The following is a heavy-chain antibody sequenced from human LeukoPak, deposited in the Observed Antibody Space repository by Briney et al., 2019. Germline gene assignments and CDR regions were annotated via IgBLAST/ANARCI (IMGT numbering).Heavy chain of an antibody. CDR1: GSSISSYY. J-gene: IGHJ5*02. CDR2: IYYSGST. V-gene: IGHV4-59*01. CDR3: ARLESRYGWFDP. Sequence: SETLSLTCTVSGSSISSYYWSWIRQPPGKGLEWIGYIYYSGSTNYNPSLKSRVTISVDTSKNQFSLKLSSVTAADTAVYYCARLESRYGWFDPWGQGTLVTVSS. D-gene: IGHD3-3*01.